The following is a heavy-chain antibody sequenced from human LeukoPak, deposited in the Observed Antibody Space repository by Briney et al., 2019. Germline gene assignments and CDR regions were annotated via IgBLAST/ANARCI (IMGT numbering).Heavy chain of an antibody. CDR1: GGSISSNSYY. V-gene: IGHV4-39*01. Sequence: PSETLSLTCTVSGGSISSNSYYWGWIRQSPGKGLEWIESIYYSGSTYYNPSFKSRVTISVDTSKNQFSLKLSSVTAADTAMYYCARNRYYYGSGNYGVPNWFDPWGQGTLVTVSS. CDR2: IYYSGST. D-gene: IGHD3-10*01. J-gene: IGHJ5*02. CDR3: ARNRYYYGSGNYGVPNWFDP.